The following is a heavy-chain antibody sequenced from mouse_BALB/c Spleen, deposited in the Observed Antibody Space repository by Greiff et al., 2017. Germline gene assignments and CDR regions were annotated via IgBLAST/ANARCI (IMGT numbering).Heavy chain of an antibody. V-gene: IGHV1-55*01. Sequence: QVQLQQPGAELVKPGTSVKLSCKASGYNFTSYWINWVKLRPGQGLEWIGDIYPGSGSTNYNEKFKSKATLTVDTSSSTAYMQLSSLASEDSALYYCARGGTAHFDYWGQGTTLTVSS. D-gene: IGHD1-2*01. J-gene: IGHJ2*01. CDR3: ARGGTAHFDY. CDR1: GYNFTSYW. CDR2: IYPGSGST.